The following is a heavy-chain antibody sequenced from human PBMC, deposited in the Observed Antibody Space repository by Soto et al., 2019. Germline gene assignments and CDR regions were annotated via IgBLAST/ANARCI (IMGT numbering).Heavy chain of an antibody. J-gene: IGHJ3*02. Sequence: PSLTCTVSGGSISSGAYYWSWIRQPPGKGLEWLGHINYSGNTFYNSSLKSRVTISVNTSKNQFSLNLRSVTAADTSVYYCARLKGDGYNYHTFDIWGQGTMVTVSS. D-gene: IGHD5-12*01. CDR1: GGSISSGAYY. V-gene: IGHV4-30-4*01. CDR2: INYSGNT. CDR3: ARLKGDGYNYHTFDI.